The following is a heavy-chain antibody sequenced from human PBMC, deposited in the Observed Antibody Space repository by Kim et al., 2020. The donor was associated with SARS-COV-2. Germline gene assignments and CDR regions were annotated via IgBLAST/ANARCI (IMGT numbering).Heavy chain of an antibody. J-gene: IGHJ1*01. Sequence: SETLSLTCAVYGGSFSGFQWSWIRQTPGKGLEWIGEINHSGSSNYNPSLKSRVSMSVDTSKNQFSLKLSSVTAADTAVYYCAAGAPGHWGQGTLVTVPS. CDR2: INHSGSS. V-gene: IGHV4-34*01. CDR3: AAGAPGH. CDR1: GGSFSGFQ.